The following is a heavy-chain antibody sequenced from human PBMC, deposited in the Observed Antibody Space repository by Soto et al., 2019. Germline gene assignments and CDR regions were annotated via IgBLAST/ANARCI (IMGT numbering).Heavy chain of an antibody. V-gene: IGHV3-53*02. CDR3: ARDLGAMVRGVILSFVD. Sequence: EVQLVETGGGLIQPGGSLRLSCAASGFTVSSNYMSWVRQAPGKGLEWVSVIYSGGSTYYADSVKGRFTISRDNSKNTLYLQMNSLRAEDTAVYYCARDLGAMVRGVILSFVDWGQGPWSPSPQ. CDR1: GFTVSSNY. CDR2: IYSGGST. J-gene: IGHJ1*01. D-gene: IGHD3-10*01.